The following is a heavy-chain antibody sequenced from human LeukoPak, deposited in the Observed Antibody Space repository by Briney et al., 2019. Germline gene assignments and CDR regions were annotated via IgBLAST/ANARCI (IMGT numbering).Heavy chain of an antibody. V-gene: IGHV3-74*01. J-gene: IGHJ4*02. CDR3: AKQTWELPPFDY. CDR1: GFTFSSHW. D-gene: IGHD1-26*01. Sequence: GGSLRLSCAASGFTFSSHWMHWVRQAPGEGLVWVSRVYNDGSTTNYADSVKGRFTISRDNSKNTLYLQMNSLRAEDTAVYYCAKQTWELPPFDYWGQGTLVTVSS. CDR2: VYNDGSTT.